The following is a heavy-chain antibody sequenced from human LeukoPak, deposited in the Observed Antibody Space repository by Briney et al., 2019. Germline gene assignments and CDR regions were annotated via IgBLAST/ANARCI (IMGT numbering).Heavy chain of an antibody. CDR3: ARLKDDVTKLDY. CDR1: GFTFGRYW. V-gene: IGHV3-7*01. CDR2: INQGGSRL. D-gene: IGHD2-8*01. J-gene: IGHJ4*02. Sequence: GGSLRLSCAGSGFTFGRYWMSWVRQAPGKGLEWVASINQGGSRLHYLDSVTGRFIISRDDAQNSLFLQMTRLRVDDTAVYYCARLKDDVTKLDYWGQGTLDSVSS.